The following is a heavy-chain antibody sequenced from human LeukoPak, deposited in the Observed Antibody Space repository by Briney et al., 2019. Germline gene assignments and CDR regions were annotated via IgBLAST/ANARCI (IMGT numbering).Heavy chain of an antibody. CDR1: GFTFSSYG. J-gene: IGHJ6*02. D-gene: IGHD3-9*01. CDR3: AKDRRRINYDILTGYSSYYGMDV. V-gene: IGHV3-30*18. Sequence: PGGSLRLSCAASGFTFSSYGMHWVRQAPGKGLEWVAVISYDGSNKYYADSVKGRFTISRDNSKNTLYLHMNSLRAEDTAVYYCAKDRRRINYDILTGYSSYYGMDVWGQGTTVTVSS. CDR2: ISYDGSNK.